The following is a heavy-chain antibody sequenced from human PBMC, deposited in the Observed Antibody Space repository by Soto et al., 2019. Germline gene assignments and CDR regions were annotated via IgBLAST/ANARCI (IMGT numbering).Heavy chain of an antibody. V-gene: IGHV4-39*01. CDR2: IYYSGRT. CDR1: GGSISSSSYY. D-gene: IGHD1-26*01. CDR3: ARQERRWPPS. J-gene: IGHJ1*01. Sequence: PSETLSLTCTVSGGSISSSSYYWGWIRQPPGKGLEWIGSIYYSGRTYYNPSPKSRVTISVDTSKNQFSLKLSSVTAADTAVDFGARQERRWPPSWGQGTLVTVSS.